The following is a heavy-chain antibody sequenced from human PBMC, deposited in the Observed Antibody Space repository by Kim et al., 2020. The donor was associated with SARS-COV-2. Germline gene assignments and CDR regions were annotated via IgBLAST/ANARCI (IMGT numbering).Heavy chain of an antibody. D-gene: IGHD4-17*01. V-gene: IGHV1-18*01. J-gene: IGHJ4*02. Sequence: NDAQELQGRGTMTTDTATSTAYMGLRSLRSDDTAVYYCARDYGDYYHFDYWGQGTLVTVSS. CDR3: ARDYGDYYHFDY.